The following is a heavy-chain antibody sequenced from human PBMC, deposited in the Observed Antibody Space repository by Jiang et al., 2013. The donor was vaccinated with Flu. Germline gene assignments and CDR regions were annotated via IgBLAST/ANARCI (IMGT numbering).Heavy chain of an antibody. Sequence: SGDSVSSNSAAWNWIRQSPSRGLEWLGRTYYRSKWYNDYAVSVKSRITINPDTSKNQFSLQLNSVTPEDTAVYYCARGDYNWNYVDWFDPWGQGTLVTVSS. D-gene: IGHD1-7*01. CDR1: GDSVSSNSAA. CDR3: ARGDYNWNYVDWFDP. CDR2: TYYRSKWYN. V-gene: IGHV6-1*01. J-gene: IGHJ5*02.